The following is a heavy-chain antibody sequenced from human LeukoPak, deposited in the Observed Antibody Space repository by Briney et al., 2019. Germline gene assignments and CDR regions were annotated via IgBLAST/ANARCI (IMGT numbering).Heavy chain of an antibody. CDR2: IYYSGST. CDR1: GGSISSYY. V-gene: IGHV4-59*01. Sequence: SETLSLTCTVSGGSISSYYWSWIRQPPGKGLEWIGYIYYSGSTNYNPSLKSRVTISVDTSKNQFSLKLSSVTAADTAVYYCARSGGLIPAAHDYWGRGTLVTVSS. J-gene: IGHJ4*02. D-gene: IGHD2-2*01. CDR3: ARSGGLIPAAHDY.